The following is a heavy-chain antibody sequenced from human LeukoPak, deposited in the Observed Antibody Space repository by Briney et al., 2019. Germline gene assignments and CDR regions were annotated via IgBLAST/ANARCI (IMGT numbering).Heavy chain of an antibody. J-gene: IGHJ4*02. CDR1: GASIDTYY. CDR2: MYTRGRT. D-gene: IGHD1-26*01. Sequence: SETLSLTCTVSGASIDTYYWSWVRQPAGKGLEWIGRMYTRGRTHYSPSLESRLTMSVDTSKTQFSLKLTSVTAADTAVYYCANGGNSGSYFEDWGQGTLVTVSS. V-gene: IGHV4-4*07. CDR3: ANGGNSGSYFED.